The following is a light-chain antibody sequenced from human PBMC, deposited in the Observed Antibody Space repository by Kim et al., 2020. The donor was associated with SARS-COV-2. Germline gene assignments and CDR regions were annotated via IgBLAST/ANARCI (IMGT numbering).Light chain of an antibody. Sequence: RATIHCNASQSVLYSSYIKNYLAWYQQKPGQSPKLLIYWASTRESGVPDRFSGSGSGTDFTLTISSLQAEDVAVYYCQQYYNSLHTFGQGTKLEI. CDR3: QQYYNSLHT. CDR1: QSVLYSSYIKNY. V-gene: IGKV4-1*01. CDR2: WAS. J-gene: IGKJ2*01.